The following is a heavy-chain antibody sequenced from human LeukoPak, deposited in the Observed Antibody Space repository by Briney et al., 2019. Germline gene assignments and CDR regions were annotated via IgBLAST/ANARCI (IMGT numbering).Heavy chain of an antibody. V-gene: IGHV4-39*01. CDR2: IYYSGST. CDR3: ATLNSGYVDY. J-gene: IGHJ4*02. D-gene: IGHD3-22*01. Sequence: SETLSLTCTVSGGSISSSSYYWGWIRQPPGKGLEWIGSIYYSGSTYYNPSLKGRVTISVDTSKNQFSLKLSSVTAADTAVYYCATLNSGYVDYWGQGTLVTVSS. CDR1: GGSISSSSYY.